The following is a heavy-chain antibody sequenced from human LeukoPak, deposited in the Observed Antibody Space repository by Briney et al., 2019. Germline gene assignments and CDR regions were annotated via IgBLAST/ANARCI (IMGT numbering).Heavy chain of an antibody. D-gene: IGHD3-22*01. Sequence: GGSLRLSCAASGFTFSSYAISWVRQAPGKGLEWVSAISGSGGSTYYADSVKGRFTISRDNSKNTLYLQMNSLRAEDTAVYYCAKAGTYYYDSSGYYYGPIDYWGQGTLVTVSS. V-gene: IGHV3-23*01. J-gene: IGHJ4*02. CDR1: GFTFSSYA. CDR3: AKAGTYYYDSSGYYYGPIDY. CDR2: ISGSGGST.